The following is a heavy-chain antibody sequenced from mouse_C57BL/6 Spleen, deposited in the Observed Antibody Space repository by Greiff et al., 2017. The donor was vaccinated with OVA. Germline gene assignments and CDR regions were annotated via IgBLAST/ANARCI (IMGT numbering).Heavy chain of an antibody. V-gene: IGHV1-85*01. CDR3: APMVTTGFFDY. CDR1: GYTFTSYD. CDR2: IYPRDGST. J-gene: IGHJ2*01. Sequence: VKLVESGPELVKPGASVKLSCKASGYTFTSYDINWVKQRPGQGLEWIGWIYPRDGSTKYNEKFKGKATLTVDTSSSTAYMELHSLTSEDSAVYFCAPMVTTGFFDYWGQGTTLTVSS. D-gene: IGHD2-2*01.